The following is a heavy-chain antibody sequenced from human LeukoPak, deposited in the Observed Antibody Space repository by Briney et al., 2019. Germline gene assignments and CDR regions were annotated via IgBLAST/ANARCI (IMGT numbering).Heavy chain of an antibody. V-gene: IGHV3-23*01. CDR2: ISGSGGST. J-gene: IGHJ3*02. CDR1: GFTFSSYA. CDR3: AKQPFWSAYSGAFDI. D-gene: IGHD3-3*02. Sequence: GGSLRLSCAASGFTFSSYATSWVRQAPGKGLEWVSAISGSGGSTYFADSVKGRFTISRDNSKNTLYLQMNSLRAEDTAVYYCAKQPFWSAYSGAFDIWGLGTVVTVSS.